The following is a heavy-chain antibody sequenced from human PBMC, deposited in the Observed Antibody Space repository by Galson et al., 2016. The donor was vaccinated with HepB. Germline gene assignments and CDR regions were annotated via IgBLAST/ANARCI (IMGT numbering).Heavy chain of an antibody. CDR2: IQQVGSEE. D-gene: IGHD3-10*01. J-gene: IGHJ6*02. CDR3: ARFKHYGSGSSYYYYGLDV. V-gene: IGHV3-7*03. CDR1: GFTFSIYW. Sequence: SLRLSCAASGFTFSIYWMSWVRQAPGKGLEWVANIQQVGSEEYYVDSVKGRFTISKDNAKNSLYLQMNSLRAEDSAVYYCARFKHYGSGSSYYYYGLDVWGQGTKVTVSS.